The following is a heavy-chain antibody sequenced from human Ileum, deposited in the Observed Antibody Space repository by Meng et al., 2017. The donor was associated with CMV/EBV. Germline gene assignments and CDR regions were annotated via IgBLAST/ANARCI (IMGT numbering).Heavy chain of an antibody. V-gene: IGHV1-46*01. Sequence: TFTNHYIHWVRQAPGQGLEWMGMIHPRGGTPTHAQKFQGRLTVSRDTSSTTVYMELSSLRSQDTAVYYCAREYCYTTICSYNPHWFDPWGQGTLVTSPQ. CDR2: IHPRGGTP. CDR3: AREYCYTTICSYNPHWFDP. J-gene: IGHJ5*02. D-gene: IGHD2-2*01. CDR1: TFTNHY.